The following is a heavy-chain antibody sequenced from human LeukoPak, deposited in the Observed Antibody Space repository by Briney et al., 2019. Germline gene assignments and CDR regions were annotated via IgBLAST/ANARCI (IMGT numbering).Heavy chain of an antibody. CDR2: INPNSGGT. D-gene: IGHD3-10*01. J-gene: IGHJ4*02. V-gene: IGHV1-2*02. Sequence: ASVKVSCKASGYTFTGYYMHWVRQAPGQGLEWMGWINPNSGGTNYAQKFQGRVTMTRDTSISTAYMELSRLRSDDTAVYYCARELTSGGSGTIDYWGQGTLVTVSS. CDR3: ARELTSGGSGTIDY. CDR1: GYTFTGYY.